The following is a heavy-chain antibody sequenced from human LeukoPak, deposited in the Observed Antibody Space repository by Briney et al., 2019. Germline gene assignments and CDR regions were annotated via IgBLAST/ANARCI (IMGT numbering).Heavy chain of an antibody. CDR3: ARDLEGYYDSSGYYQFDY. D-gene: IGHD3-22*01. V-gene: IGHV1-69*13. CDR1: GGTFSSYA. J-gene: IGHJ4*02. Sequence: GASVKVSCKASGGTFSSYAISWVRQAPGQGLEWMGGIIPTFGTANYAQKFQGRVTITADESTSTAYMELSSLRSEDMAVYYCARDLEGYYDSSGYYQFDYWGQGTLVTVSS. CDR2: IIPTFGTA.